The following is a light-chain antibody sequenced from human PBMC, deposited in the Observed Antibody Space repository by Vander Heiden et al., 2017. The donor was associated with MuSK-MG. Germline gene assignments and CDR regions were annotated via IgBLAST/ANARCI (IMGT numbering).Light chain of an antibody. V-gene: IGKV1-5*03. CDR1: QSISSL. CDR2: KAS. CDR3: QQYNSYPHT. J-gene: IGKJ2*01. Sequence: DIQMTQSPSTLSASVGDRVTITCRASQSISSLLAWYQQKPGKAPNLLIYKASSLQSGVPSTFSGSGSGTEFTLTISSLQPDDFATYYCQQYNSYPHTFGQGTKLEIK.